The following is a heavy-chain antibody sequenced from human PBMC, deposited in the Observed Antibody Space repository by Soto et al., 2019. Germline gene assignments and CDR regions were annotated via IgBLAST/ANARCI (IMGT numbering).Heavy chain of an antibody. CDR3: ARDVNARPSDP. CDR2: IGSSSDYI. V-gene: IGHV3-21*01. CDR1: GFTFSRYS. D-gene: IGHD2-8*01. J-gene: IGHJ5*02. Sequence: GGSLRLSCVASGFTFSRYSMNWVRQAPGKGLEWVSSIGSSSDYIYYVDSVKGRFTISRDNAKNSLYLQMNSLRAEDTAVYYCARDVNARPSDPWGQGTLVTVSS.